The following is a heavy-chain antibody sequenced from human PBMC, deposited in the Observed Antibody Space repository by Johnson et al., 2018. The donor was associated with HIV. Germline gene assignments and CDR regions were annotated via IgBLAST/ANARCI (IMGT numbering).Heavy chain of an antibody. V-gene: IGHV3-7*01. CDR3: AREGPSERAGFDI. CDR2: IKQDESEK. J-gene: IGHJ3*02. CDR1: GFTFDDYG. Sequence: VQLVESGGGVVRPGGSLRLSCAASGFTFDDYGMSWVRQAPGKGLEWVANIKQDESEKYYVDSVKGRFSISRDNAKNTLFLQMSSLRAEDTAVYYCAREGPSERAGFDIWGLGTKVTVSS.